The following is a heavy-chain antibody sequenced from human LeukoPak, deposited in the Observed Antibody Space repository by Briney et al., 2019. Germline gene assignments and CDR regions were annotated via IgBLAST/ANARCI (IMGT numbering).Heavy chain of an antibody. CDR3: ATDLDYTFDY. V-gene: IGHV3-9*01. Sequence: SLRLSCAASGFTFDDYAMHWVRQAPGKGLEWVSGISWNSGSIGYADSVKGRFTISRDDAKNTLYLQMDSLRADDTAVYYCATDLDYTFDYWGRGTLVTVSS. CDR2: ISWNSGSI. D-gene: IGHD4-4*01. J-gene: IGHJ4*02. CDR1: GFTFDDYA.